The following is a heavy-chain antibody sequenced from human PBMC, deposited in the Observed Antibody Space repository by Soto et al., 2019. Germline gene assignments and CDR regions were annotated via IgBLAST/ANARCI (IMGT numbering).Heavy chain of an antibody. V-gene: IGHV4-39*01. J-gene: IGHJ5*01. CDR3: ARHGTALTAVNWFVS. D-gene: IGHD2-21*02. CDR2: IYYSGSV. CDR1: GGSITSGSLN. Sequence: SETLSLTCSVSGGSITSGSLNWGWVRHSPGKGLEWIGSIYYSGSVYYNPSLESRVTISADVSRDQFSLKLTSVTAADTAVYYCARHGTALTAVNWFVSWGHGTLVTVS.